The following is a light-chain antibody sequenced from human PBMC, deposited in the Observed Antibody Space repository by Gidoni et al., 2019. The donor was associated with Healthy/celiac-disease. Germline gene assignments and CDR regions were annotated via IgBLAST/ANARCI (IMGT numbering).Light chain of an antibody. V-gene: IGKV3-20*01. CDR2: GAS. CDR1: QSVSSSY. J-gene: IGKJ4*01. CDR3: QQYGSSPPLT. Sequence: EIVLTQSPGTLSLSPGERATLSCRASQSVSSSYLAWYQQKPGQAPRLLIYGASSRATGNPDRFSGSGSGTDFTLTISRLEPEDFAVYYCQQYGSSPPLTFXGXTKVEIK.